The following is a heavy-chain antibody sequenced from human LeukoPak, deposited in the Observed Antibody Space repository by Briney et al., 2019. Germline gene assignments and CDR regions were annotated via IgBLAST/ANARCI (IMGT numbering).Heavy chain of an antibody. D-gene: IGHD6-13*01. CDR3: ARALYSSSFAWFDP. Sequence: SETLSLTCTVSGGSISSYYWSWIRQPAGKGLEWIGRIYTSGSTNYNPSLKSRVTISVDTSKNQFSLKLSSVTAADTAVYYCARALYSSSFAWFDPWGQGTLVTVSS. V-gene: IGHV4-4*07. J-gene: IGHJ5*02. CDR2: IYTSGST. CDR1: GGSISSYY.